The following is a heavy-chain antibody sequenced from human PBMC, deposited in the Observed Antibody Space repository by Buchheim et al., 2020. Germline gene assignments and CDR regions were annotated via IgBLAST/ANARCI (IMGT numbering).Heavy chain of an antibody. J-gene: IGHJ4*02. CDR2: INPDGGAK. D-gene: IGHD1-26*01. CDR1: GFSLSPYW. Sequence: ETQVVESGGGLVQPGGSLRLSCVASGFSLSPYWMSWVRQTPGKGLHWVANINPDGGAKNYVDSVKGRFTISRDNAKNSLYLEMNNLGVEDSAIYHCARGGRADYWGQGTL. V-gene: IGHV3-7*03. CDR3: ARGGRADY.